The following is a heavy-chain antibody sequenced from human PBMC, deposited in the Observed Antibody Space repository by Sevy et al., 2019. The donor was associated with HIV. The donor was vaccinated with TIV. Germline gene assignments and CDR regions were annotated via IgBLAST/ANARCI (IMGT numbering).Heavy chain of an antibody. CDR3: AGDRGQVLEEFLFDN. Sequence: ASVKVSCKASGYTFSTYGISWVRQAPGQGLEWMGWISAYNGHTNYAQKVQGRVTMSIDTSTRTAYMELRSLRPDDTAGYYCAGDRGQVLEEFLFDNWGQGTLVTVSS. CDR1: GYTFSTYG. D-gene: IGHD3-16*01. V-gene: IGHV1-18*01. CDR2: ISAYNGHT. J-gene: IGHJ4*02.